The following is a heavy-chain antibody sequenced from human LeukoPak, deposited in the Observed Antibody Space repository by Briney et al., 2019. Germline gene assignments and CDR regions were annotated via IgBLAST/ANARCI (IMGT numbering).Heavy chain of an antibody. V-gene: IGHV3-66*02. CDR2: IYTGGST. J-gene: IGHJ4*02. CDR3: ARAEVLSFFDS. D-gene: IGHD4/OR15-4a*01. CDR1: GFTVSTNY. Sequence: GGSLRLSCTPTGFTVSTNYMNWVRQAPGKGLEWVSVIYTGGSTYYADSVKGRFNISRDNSKNTVYLQMNSLRPEDTAVYYCARAEVLSFFDSWGQGTLVTVSS.